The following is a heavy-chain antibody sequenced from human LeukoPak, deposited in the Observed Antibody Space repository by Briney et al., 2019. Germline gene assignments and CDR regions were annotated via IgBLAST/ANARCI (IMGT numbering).Heavy chain of an antibody. CDR1: GGTFSSYA. CDR3: AREGAGEWAFDI. J-gene: IGHJ3*02. D-gene: IGHD7-27*01. Sequence: SVKVSCKASGGTFSSYAISWVRQAPGQGLELMGGIIPIFGTANYAQKFQGRVTITADESTSTAYMELSSLRSEDTAVYYCAREGAGEWAFDIWGQGTMVTVSS. V-gene: IGHV1-69*13. CDR2: IIPIFGTA.